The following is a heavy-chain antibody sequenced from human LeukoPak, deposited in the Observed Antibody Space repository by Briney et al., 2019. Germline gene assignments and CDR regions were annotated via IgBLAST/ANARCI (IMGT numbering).Heavy chain of an antibody. CDR3: ARQKVRFLEWLSYPNWFDP. Sequence: GSLRLSCAASGFTFSSYAMSWVRQAPGKGLEWIGSMYYSGSTYYNPSLKNRVTISVDTSKNQFSLKLSSVTAADTAVYYCARQKVRFLEWLSYPNWFDPWGQGTLVTVSS. V-gene: IGHV4-39*01. CDR1: GFTFSSYA. J-gene: IGHJ5*02. CDR2: MYYSGST. D-gene: IGHD3-3*01.